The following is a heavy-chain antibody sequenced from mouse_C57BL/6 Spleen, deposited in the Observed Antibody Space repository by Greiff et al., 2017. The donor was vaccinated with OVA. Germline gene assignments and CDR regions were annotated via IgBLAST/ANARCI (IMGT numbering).Heavy chain of an antibody. V-gene: IGHV1-26*01. CDR2: INPNNGGT. D-gene: IGHD1-1*01. CDR3: ARLYYGAVDY. Sequence: EVQLQQSGPELVKPGASVKISCKASGYTFTDYYMNWVKQSHGKSLEWIGDINPNNGGTSYNQKFKGKATLTVDKSSSTAYMELRSLTSEDSAVYYCARLYYGAVDYWGQGTSVTVSS. J-gene: IGHJ4*01. CDR1: GYTFTDYY.